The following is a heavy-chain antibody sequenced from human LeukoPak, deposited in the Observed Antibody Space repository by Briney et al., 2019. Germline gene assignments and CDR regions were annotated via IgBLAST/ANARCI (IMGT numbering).Heavy chain of an antibody. Sequence: ASVKVSCKVSGYTLTELSMHWVRQAPGKGLEWMGGFDPEDGETIYAQKFQGRVTTTEDTSTDTAYMELSSPRSEDTAVYYCVEWSHRFDAFDIWGQGTMVTVSS. CDR1: GYTLTELS. V-gene: IGHV1-24*01. CDR2: FDPEDGET. CDR3: VEWSHRFDAFDI. J-gene: IGHJ3*02. D-gene: IGHD3-3*01.